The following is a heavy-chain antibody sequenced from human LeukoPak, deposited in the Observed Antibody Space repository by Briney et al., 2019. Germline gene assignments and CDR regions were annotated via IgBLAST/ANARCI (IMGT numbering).Heavy chain of an antibody. CDR3: AKTPYSSGWYYFDY. D-gene: IGHD6-19*01. CDR2: ISWNSGSI. Sequence: GRSLRLSCAASGFTFDDYAMHWVRQAPGKGLEWVSGISWNSGSIGYADSVKGRFTISRDNAKNSLYLQMNSLRAEDTALYYCAKTPYSSGWYYFDYWGQGTLVTVSS. V-gene: IGHV3-9*01. CDR1: GFTFDDYA. J-gene: IGHJ4*02.